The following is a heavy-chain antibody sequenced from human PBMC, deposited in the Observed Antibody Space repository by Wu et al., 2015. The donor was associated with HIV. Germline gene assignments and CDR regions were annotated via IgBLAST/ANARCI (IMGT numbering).Heavy chain of an antibody. V-gene: IGHV1-18*01. J-gene: IGHJ6*02. CDR3: VRDQQWPTEYYHYYGMDV. CDR2: ISGHTGNT. Sequence: QIQLVQSGGEVKKPGASVKVSCKTSGYYFKSYGINWVRQAPGQGLEWMGWISGHTGNTNYAQNLQGRVTMTTDTSTSTAYMELRSLRGDDTAMYYCVRDQQWPTEYYHYYGMDVWGQGTTVIVSS. D-gene: IGHD6-19*01. CDR1: GYYFKSYG.